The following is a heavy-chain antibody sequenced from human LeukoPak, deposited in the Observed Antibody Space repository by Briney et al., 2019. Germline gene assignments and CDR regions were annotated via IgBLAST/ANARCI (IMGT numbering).Heavy chain of an antibody. CDR2: ISGSGGNT. D-gene: IGHD2-2*01. V-gene: IGHV3-23*01. CDR1: GLTFSNYA. Sequence: GGSLRLSCAASGLTFSNYAMSWVRQAPGMGLEWVSAISGSGGNTDYADSVEGRFTISRDNSKNVLYLQMNSLRAEDTAIYYCAKDLISSTNYYLDCWGQGTLVTVSS. J-gene: IGHJ4*02. CDR3: AKDLISSTNYYLDC.